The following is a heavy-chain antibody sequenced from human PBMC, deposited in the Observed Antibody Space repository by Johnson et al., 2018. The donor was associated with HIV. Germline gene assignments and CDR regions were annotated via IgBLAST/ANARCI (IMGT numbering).Heavy chain of an antibody. CDR1: GFTFNYYG. CDR2: ISFDGSNT. J-gene: IGHJ3*02. Sequence: MQLVESGGGVVQPGGSLRLSCVASGFTFNYYGMHWVRQAPGKGLAWVGFISFDGSNTHYADSGRGRLTISRDNSKNTLYLQMNGLRIESTAIYYCARRMKAVAHHDAFDIWGQGTMVTVSS. D-gene: IGHD6-19*01. CDR3: ARRMKAVAHHDAFDI. V-gene: IGHV3-30*19.